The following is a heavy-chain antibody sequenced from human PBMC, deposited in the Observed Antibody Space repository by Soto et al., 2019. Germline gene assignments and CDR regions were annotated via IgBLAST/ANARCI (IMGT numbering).Heavy chain of an antibody. CDR1: GGTFSSYA. V-gene: IGHV1-69*06. CDR3: ARVFIDYDFWSGYYKGTYYYYGMDV. D-gene: IGHD3-3*01. CDR2: IIPIFGTA. Sequence: SVKVSCKASGGTFSSYAISWVRQAPGQGLEWMGGIIPIFGTANYAQKFQGRVTITADKSTSTAYMELSSLRSEDTAVYYCARVFIDYDFWSGYYKGTYYYYGMDVWGQGTTVTVSS. J-gene: IGHJ6*02.